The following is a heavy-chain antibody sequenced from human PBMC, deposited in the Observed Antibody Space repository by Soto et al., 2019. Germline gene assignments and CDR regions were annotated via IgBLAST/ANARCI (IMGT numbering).Heavy chain of an antibody. Sequence: QVQLVQSGGEVKKPGASVKVSCKTSGYTFTTYGISWVRQAPVQGLEWVGWISAYSGKTHYAQKFQGKVTMTTDTSTNTAYLELRSLRADDTAVYYCSRDPYLGDHQYWGQGTLVTLSS. D-gene: IGHD3-16*01. J-gene: IGHJ4*02. CDR3: SRDPYLGDHQY. CDR2: ISAYSGKT. CDR1: GYTFTTYG. V-gene: IGHV1-18*01.